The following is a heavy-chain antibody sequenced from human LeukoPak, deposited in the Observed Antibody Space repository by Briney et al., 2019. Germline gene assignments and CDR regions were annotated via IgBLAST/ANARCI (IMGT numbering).Heavy chain of an antibody. J-gene: IGHJ3*02. CDR1: GGSFSGYY. CDR3: ASYGSGILDI. V-gene: IGHV4-34*01. CDR2: INRSGST. Sequence: SETLSLTCAVYGGSFSGYYWSWIRQPPGKGLEWIGEINRSGSTNYNPSLKSRVTISVDTSKNQFSLKLSSVTAADTAVYYCASYGSGILDIWGQGTMVTVSS. D-gene: IGHD3-10*01.